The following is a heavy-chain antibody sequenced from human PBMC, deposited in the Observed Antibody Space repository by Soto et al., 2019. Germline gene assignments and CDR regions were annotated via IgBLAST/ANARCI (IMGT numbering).Heavy chain of an antibody. Sequence: LQATGKGLEWVSSISSSSSYIYYADSVKGRFTISRDNAKNSLYLQMNSLRAEDTAVYYCARDLHSSSWYEYYFDYWGQGTLVTVSS. V-gene: IGHV3-21*01. CDR2: ISSSSSYI. D-gene: IGHD6-13*01. J-gene: IGHJ4*02. CDR3: ARDLHSSSWYEYYFDY.